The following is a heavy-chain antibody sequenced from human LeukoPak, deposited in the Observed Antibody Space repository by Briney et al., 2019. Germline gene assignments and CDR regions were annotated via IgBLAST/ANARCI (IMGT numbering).Heavy chain of an antibody. CDR1: GFAFSNYN. CDR3: ARDPGSGWYGDDY. V-gene: IGHV3-21*01. Sequence: PGGSLRLSCAASGFAFSNYNMNWVRQAPGKGLEWVSSITSSSSYIYYVDSVKVRFTISRDNAKNSLYLQMNRLRAEDTAVYYCARDPGSGWYGDDYWGQGTLVNVSP. CDR2: ITSSSSYI. D-gene: IGHD6-19*01. J-gene: IGHJ4*02.